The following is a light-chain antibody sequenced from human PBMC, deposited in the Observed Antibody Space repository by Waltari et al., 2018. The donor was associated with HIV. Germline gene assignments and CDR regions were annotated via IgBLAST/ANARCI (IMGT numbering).Light chain of an antibody. CDR3: ATWDDSLNGWV. CDR2: NND. Sequence: QSVLTQPPSASGTPGQRVTISCSGSSSNIGSNTVSWYQQVPGTAPKVFIYNNDDRPSGVPDRFSGSKSGTSASLAISGLQSEDEADYYCATWDDSLNGWVFGGGTKVTVL. CDR1: SSNIGSNT. J-gene: IGLJ3*02. V-gene: IGLV1-44*01.